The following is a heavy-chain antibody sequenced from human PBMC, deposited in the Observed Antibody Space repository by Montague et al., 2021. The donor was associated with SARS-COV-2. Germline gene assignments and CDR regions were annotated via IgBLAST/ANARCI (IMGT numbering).Heavy chain of an antibody. CDR1: GFSLSTRGMR. D-gene: IGHD3-22*01. CDR3: ALYCYESHAYYMKIC. Sequence: PALVKPTQTLTLTCTFSGFSLSTRGMRASWIRQPPGKALEWLARMDWDDEKFYSTSLKTRLSISKDTSKNQVVLTMTNMDRVDTATYYCALYCYESHAYYMKICWGQGTLVTVSS. V-gene: IGHV2-70*04. J-gene: IGHJ4*02. CDR2: MDWDDEK.